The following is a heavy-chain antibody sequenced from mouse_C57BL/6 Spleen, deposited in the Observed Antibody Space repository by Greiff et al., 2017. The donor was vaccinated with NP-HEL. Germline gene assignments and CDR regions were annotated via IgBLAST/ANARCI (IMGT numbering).Heavy chain of an antibody. CDR3: GRPGTDYYAMDY. CDR1: GYTFTDYI. J-gene: IGHJ4*01. V-gene: IGHV1-11*01. CDR2: IDPGSGET. Sequence: VQLQQSGAELASPGASVTLSCKASGYTFTDYIMKWVKKRPGQGLEGIGRIDPGSGETNYKQKFMGKATFTVDRSSSTGYMGLNSLTSEDPAVYYCGRPGTDYYAMDYWGQGTSLTVSS. D-gene: IGHD4-1*01.